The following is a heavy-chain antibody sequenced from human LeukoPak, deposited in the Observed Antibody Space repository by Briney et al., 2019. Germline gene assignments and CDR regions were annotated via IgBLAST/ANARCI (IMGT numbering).Heavy chain of an antibody. J-gene: IGHJ3*02. CDR1: GGTFSSYA. V-gene: IGHV1-69*06. Sequence: ASVKVSCKASGGTFSSYAISWVRQAPGQGLEWMGGIIPIFGTANYAQKFQGRVTMTEDTSTDTAYMELSSLRSEDTAVYYCATVRSPHDAFDIWGQGTMVTVSS. CDR3: ATVRSPHDAFDI. CDR2: IIPIFGTA.